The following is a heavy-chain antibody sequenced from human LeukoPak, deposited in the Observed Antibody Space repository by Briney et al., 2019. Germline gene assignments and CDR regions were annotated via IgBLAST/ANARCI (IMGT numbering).Heavy chain of an antibody. CDR2: ISSSSSTI. CDR1: GFTFSSYS. V-gene: IGHV3-48*01. J-gene: IGHJ4*02. D-gene: IGHD3-3*01. CDR3: ARAYYDFWSGYSYYFDY. Sequence: GGPLRLSCAASGFTFSSYSMNWVRQAPGKGLEWVSYISSSSSTIYYADSVKGRFTISRDNAKYSLYLQMNSLRAEDTAVYYCARAYYDFWSGYSYYFDYWGQGTLVTVSS.